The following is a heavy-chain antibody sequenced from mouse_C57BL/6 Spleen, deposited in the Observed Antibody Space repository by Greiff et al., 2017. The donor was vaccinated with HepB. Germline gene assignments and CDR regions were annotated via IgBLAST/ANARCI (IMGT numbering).Heavy chain of an antibody. CDR3: ARGYGCDRYFDV. CDR2: IYPGSGST. Sequence: QVQLKQPGAELVKPGASVKMSCKASGYTFTSYWITWVKQRPGQGLEWIGDIYPGSGSTNYNEKFKSKATLTVDTSSSTAYMQLSSLTSEDSAVYYCARGYGCDRYFDVWGTGTTVTVSS. V-gene: IGHV1-55*01. J-gene: IGHJ1*03. CDR1: GYTFTSYW. D-gene: IGHD2-2*01.